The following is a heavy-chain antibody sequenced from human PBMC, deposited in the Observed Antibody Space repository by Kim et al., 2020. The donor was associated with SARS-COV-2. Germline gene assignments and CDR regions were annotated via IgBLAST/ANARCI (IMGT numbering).Heavy chain of an antibody. D-gene: IGHD3-9*01. Sequence: GGSLRLSCAASGFTFDDYAMHWVRQAPGKGLEWVSGISWNSGSIGYADSVKGRFTISRDNAKNSLYLQMNSLRAEDTALYYCAKARKYDILTGADAFDIWGQGTMVTVSS. CDR3: AKARKYDILTGADAFDI. J-gene: IGHJ3*02. CDR2: ISWNSGSI. V-gene: IGHV3-9*01. CDR1: GFTFDDYA.